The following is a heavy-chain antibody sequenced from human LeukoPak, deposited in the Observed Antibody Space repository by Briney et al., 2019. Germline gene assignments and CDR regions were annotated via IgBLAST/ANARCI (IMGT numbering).Heavy chain of an antibody. J-gene: IGHJ4*02. CDR2: IIGSGRST. CDR1: GFTFSSYA. CDR3: AKDRAQQLVLDF. Sequence: PGGSPRLSCAASGFTFSSYAMSWVRQAPGKGLEWVSAIIGSGRSTYYADSVKGRFTISRDNSKNTLFLQMNSLRAEDTAVYYCAKDRAQQLVLDFWGQGTLVTVSS. D-gene: IGHD6-13*01. V-gene: IGHV3-23*01.